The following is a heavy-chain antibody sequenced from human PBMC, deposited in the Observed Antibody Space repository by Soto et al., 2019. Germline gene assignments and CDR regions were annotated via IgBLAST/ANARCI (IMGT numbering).Heavy chain of an antibody. J-gene: IGHJ4*02. CDR2: IYYSGST. V-gene: IGHV4-61*08. CDR1: GGSISSGGYY. D-gene: IGHD4-17*01. Sequence: SETLSLTCTVSGGSISSGGYYWSWIRQHPGKGLEWIGYIYYSGSTNYNPSLKSRVTISVDTSKNQFSLKLSSVTAADTAVYYCARTDDYGDYHFDYWGQGTLVTVSS. CDR3: ARTDDYGDYHFDY.